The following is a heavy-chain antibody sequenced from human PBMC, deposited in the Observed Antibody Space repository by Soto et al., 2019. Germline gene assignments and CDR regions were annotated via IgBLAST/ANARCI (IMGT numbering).Heavy chain of an antibody. CDR2: ISYDGSNK. J-gene: IGHJ6*02. Sequence: PGGSLRLSCAASGFTFSSYGMHWVRQAPGKGLEWVAVISYDGSNKYYADSVKGRFTISRDNSKNTLYLQMNSLRAEDTAVYYCAQTSSSSPYYYYYCMDVWGQGTTVTVSS. CDR3: AQTSSSSPYYYYYCMDV. D-gene: IGHD6-6*01. CDR1: GFTFSSYG. V-gene: IGHV3-30*18.